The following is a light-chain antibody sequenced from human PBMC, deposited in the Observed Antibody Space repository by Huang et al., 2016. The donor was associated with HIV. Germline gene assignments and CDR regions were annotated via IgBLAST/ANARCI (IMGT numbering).Light chain of an antibody. CDR2: AAS. Sequence: DIEMTQSPSSLSASVGDRVTITCRASQNISSYLNWYQQKPGKAPKFLISAASNLQRGVPPRFSGSGSGTDFTLTISSLQPEDFATYSCQQSYNFPTFGQGTKVEMK. V-gene: IGKV1-39*01. CDR3: QQSYNFPT. J-gene: IGKJ1*01. CDR1: QNISSY.